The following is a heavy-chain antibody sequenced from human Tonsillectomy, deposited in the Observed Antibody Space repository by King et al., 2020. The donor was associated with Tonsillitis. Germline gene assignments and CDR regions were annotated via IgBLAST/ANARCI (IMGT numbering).Heavy chain of an antibody. CDR3: ARGYYDSSGYYFFDY. CDR1: GGTFSTYA. Sequence: QLVQSGAEVKKPGSSVKVSCKASGGTFSTYAISWVRQAPGQGLEWMGGIIPIFGTANYAQNFQGRVTITADESTTTAYMELSSLRSEDTAVYYCARGYYDSSGYYFFDYWGQGTLVTVSS. J-gene: IGHJ4*02. CDR2: IIPIFGTA. V-gene: IGHV1-69*12. D-gene: IGHD3-22*01.